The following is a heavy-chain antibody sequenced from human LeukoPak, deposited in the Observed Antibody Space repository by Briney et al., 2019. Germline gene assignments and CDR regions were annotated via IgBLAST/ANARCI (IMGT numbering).Heavy chain of an antibody. CDR1: GGSISSSSYY. D-gene: IGHD2-8*01. V-gene: IGHV4-39*01. Sequence: SETLSLTCTVSGGSISSSSYYWGWIRQPPGKGLEWIGRIYYSGSTYYNPSLKSRVTISVDTSTNQFSLKLSSVTAADTAVYYCARLLNAVYASDYWGQGTLVTVSS. CDR3: ARLLNAVYASDY. J-gene: IGHJ4*02. CDR2: IYYSGST.